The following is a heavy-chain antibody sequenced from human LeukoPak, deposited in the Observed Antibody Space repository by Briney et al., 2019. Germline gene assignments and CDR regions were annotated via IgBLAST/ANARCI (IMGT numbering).Heavy chain of an antibody. CDR2: IIPILGIA. J-gene: IGHJ4*02. CDR3: ATSVLRFLEWLFDY. V-gene: IGHV1-69*04. CDR1: GGTFSSYA. Sequence: ASVKVSCKASGGTFSSYAISWVRQAPGQGLEWMGRIIPILGIANYAQKFQGRVTITAGKSTSTAYMELSSLRSEDTAVYYCATSVLRFLEWLFDYWGQGTLVTVSS. D-gene: IGHD3-3*01.